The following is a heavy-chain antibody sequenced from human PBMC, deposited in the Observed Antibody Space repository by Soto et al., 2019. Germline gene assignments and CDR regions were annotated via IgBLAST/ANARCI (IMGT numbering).Heavy chain of an antibody. CDR2: IYASRAT. CDR1: GGSPGSFY. Sequence: PSETLSLTCTLFGGSPGSFYWSWIRQPPGGTLEWIGYIYASRATTYNPSLESRITMSVDIPNNEFSLDLTSVTAADTAVYYCARSHSFDGSIYHYYFDFWGQGTLVTVSS. CDR3: ARSHSFDGSIYHYYFDF. J-gene: IGHJ4*02. D-gene: IGHD3-3*02. V-gene: IGHV4-59*01.